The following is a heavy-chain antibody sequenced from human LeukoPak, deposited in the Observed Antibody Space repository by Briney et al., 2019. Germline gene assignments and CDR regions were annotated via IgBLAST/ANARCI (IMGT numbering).Heavy chain of an antibody. J-gene: IGHJ6*02. V-gene: IGHV3-66*02. D-gene: IGHD3-3*01. CDR3: ARDFWSGRNYYYGMDV. CDR2: IYSGGRT. Sequence: GGSLRLSCAASGFTLSSNYMSWGRQAPGKGMEWVSVIYSGGRTYYKDSVTGRVTISRENSKNRLYLQMNSLRAEDTAVYYCARDFWSGRNYYYGMDVWGQGTTVTVSS. CDR1: GFTLSSNY.